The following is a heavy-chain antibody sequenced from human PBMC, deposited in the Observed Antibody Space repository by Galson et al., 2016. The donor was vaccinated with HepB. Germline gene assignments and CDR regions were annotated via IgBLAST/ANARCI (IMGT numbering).Heavy chain of an antibody. J-gene: IGHJ4*02. Sequence: SLRLSCAASGFTLITYAMHWVRQAPGKGLEYVSTISINGGYTNYADSVKGRFTISRDNSKNTLYLQMSSLRPEDTAVYYCVKGGYYDRKGFDYWGQGTLVTVSS. D-gene: IGHD3-22*01. CDR1: GFTLITYA. CDR3: VKGGYYDRKGFDY. V-gene: IGHV3-64D*06. CDR2: ISINGGYT.